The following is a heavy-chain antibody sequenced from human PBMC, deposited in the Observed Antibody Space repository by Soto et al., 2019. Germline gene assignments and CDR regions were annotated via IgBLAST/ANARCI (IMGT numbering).Heavy chain of an antibody. J-gene: IGHJ4*02. D-gene: IGHD6-13*01. Sequence: GGSLRVSCVASGFTFKNNWMSRVRQAPGKGLMWVSRISSDGTTTNYADSVKGRFTISRDNAKNTLYLQMTSLRVEDRAIYYCVRGKVAAGFDYWGQGALVTVSS. CDR2: ISSDGTTT. V-gene: IGHV3-74*01. CDR1: GFTFKNNW. CDR3: VRGKVAAGFDY.